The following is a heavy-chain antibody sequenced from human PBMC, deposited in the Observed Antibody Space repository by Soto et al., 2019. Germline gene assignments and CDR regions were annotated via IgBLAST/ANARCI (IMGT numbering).Heavy chain of an antibody. CDR3: AKDFSDIWDYRRDFDY. Sequence: EVQLVESGGGLVQPGRSLRLSCGASGFTFDDYAMHWVRQAPGKGLEWFSGISWNSGSIAYADSVKGRFTISRDNAKNSLYLQMNSLTPEDTALYYCAKDFSDIWDYRRDFDYWGQGTLVTVSS. CDR1: GFTFDDYA. D-gene: IGHD1-7*01. J-gene: IGHJ4*02. V-gene: IGHV3-9*01. CDR2: ISWNSGSI.